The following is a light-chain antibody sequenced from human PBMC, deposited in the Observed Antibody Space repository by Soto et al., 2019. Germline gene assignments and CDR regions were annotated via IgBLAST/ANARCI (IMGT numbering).Light chain of an antibody. CDR2: GAS. Sequence: EIVLTQSPGTLSLSPGERATLSCRASQSVSSSYLAWYQQKPGQAPRLLIYGASSRATGIPDRFSGSGSGTDFTLTTSRLEPEDFAVYYWQQYGSSPLFTCGPGTKVDIK. V-gene: IGKV3-20*01. CDR1: QSVSSSY. CDR3: QQYGSSPLFT. J-gene: IGKJ3*01.